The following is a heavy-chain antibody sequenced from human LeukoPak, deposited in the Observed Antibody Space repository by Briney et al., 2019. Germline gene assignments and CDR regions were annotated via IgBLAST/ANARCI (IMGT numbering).Heavy chain of an antibody. CDR2: IIGSGGST. CDR3: AKGRAYRVYASSDS. J-gene: IGHJ4*02. D-gene: IGHD2-8*01. V-gene: IGHV3-23*01. CDR1: GFSFRSYA. Sequence: TRGSLRLSCAASGFSFRSYAMSWVRQAPGKGLEWVSGIIGSGGSTYYSDSVKGRFTISRDNSNNTAFLQMDSLRGDDTAVYFCAKGRAYRVYASSDSWGQGTLVTVPS.